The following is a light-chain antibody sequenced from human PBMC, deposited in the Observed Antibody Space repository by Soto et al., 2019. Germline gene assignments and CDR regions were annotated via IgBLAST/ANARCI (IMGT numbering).Light chain of an antibody. Sequence: QSVLTQPASVSGSPGQSITISCTGTSSDVGNNNYVSWYQQHSDKAPKLMIYAVNNRPSGVSNRFSGSKSDNTASLTISGLQTEDEADYYCSSYTSTNSVVFGGGTKLTVL. CDR1: SSDVGNNNY. CDR2: AVN. J-gene: IGLJ2*01. CDR3: SSYTSTNSVV. V-gene: IGLV2-14*01.